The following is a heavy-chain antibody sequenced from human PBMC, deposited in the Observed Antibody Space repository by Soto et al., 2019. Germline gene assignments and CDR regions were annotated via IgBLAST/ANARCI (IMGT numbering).Heavy chain of an antibody. V-gene: IGHV4-59*01. J-gene: IGHJ4*02. D-gene: IGHD2-15*01. CDR1: GGSISSYY. Sequence: PSETLFLTCTVSGGSISSYYWSWIRQPPGKGLEWIAYIYYSGSTNYNPSLKSRVTISVDTSKNQFSLKLSSVTAADTAVYYCASTPSGSYAMFDSWGQGTLVTVSS. CDR2: IYYSGST. CDR3: ASTPSGSYAMFDS.